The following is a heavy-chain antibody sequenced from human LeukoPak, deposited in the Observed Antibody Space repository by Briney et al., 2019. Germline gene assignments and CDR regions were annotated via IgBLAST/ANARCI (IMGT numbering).Heavy chain of an antibody. J-gene: IGHJ3*02. V-gene: IGHV3-23*01. CDR1: GFTFSSYA. CDR2: ISGGGGNT. Sequence: GGSLGLSCAASGFTFSSYAMSWVRQAPGKGLEWVSAISGGGGNTYYADSVKGRFTISRDNSKNTLYLQMNSLRAEDTAVYYCGKNRYSGSLSPFDIWGQGTMVTVSS. CDR3: GKNRYSGSLSPFDI. D-gene: IGHD1-26*01.